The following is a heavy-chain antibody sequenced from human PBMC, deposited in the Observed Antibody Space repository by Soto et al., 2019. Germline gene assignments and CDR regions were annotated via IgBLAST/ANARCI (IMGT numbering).Heavy chain of an antibody. J-gene: IGHJ3*02. CDR1: GGSISSGGYY. CDR2: IYYSGST. D-gene: IGHD6-13*01. CDR3: AAYSSSWYDAWALDI. Sequence: PSETLSLTCTVSGGSISSGGYYWSWIRQHPGKGLEWIGYIYYSGSTYHNPSLKSRVTISVDTSKNQFSLKLSSVTAADTAVYYCAAYSSSWYDAWALDIWGQGTMVTVSS. V-gene: IGHV4-31*03.